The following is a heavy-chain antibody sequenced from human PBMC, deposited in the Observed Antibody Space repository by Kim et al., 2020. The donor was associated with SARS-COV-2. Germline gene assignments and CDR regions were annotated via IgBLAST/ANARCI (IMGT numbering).Heavy chain of an antibody. CDR3: ARSYYYDSSGYYNYYYGMDV. CDR2: ISSSSSTI. D-gene: IGHD3-22*01. J-gene: IGHJ6*02. V-gene: IGHV3-48*02. Sequence: GGSLRLSCAASGFTFSSYSMNWVRQAPGKGLEWVSYISSSSSTIYYADSVKGRFTISRDNAKNSLYLQMNSLRDEDTAVYYCARSYYYDSSGYYNYYYGMDVWGQGTTVTVSS. CDR1: GFTFSSYS.